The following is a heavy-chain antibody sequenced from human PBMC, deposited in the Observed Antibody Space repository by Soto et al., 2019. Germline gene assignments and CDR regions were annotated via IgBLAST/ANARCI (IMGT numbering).Heavy chain of an antibody. V-gene: IGHV1-69*12. Sequence: QVQLVQSGAEVKKPGSSVKVSCKASGGTFSSYAISWVRQAPGQGLEWMGGIIPIFGTANYAQKFQGRVTITADESTSTAYMELSSLRSEDTAVYYCAVVRDYGDYYYYYGMDVWGQGTTVTVSS. CDR3: AVVRDYGDYYYYYGMDV. D-gene: IGHD4-17*01. CDR2: IIPIFGTA. CDR1: GGTFSSYA. J-gene: IGHJ6*02.